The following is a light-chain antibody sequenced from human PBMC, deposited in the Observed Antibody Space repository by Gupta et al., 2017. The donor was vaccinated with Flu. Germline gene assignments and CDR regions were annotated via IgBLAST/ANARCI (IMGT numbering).Light chain of an antibody. CDR1: SFNIGTGYD. Sequence: QSVLTQPPSVSGAPGQRVTISCTGSSFNIGTGYDVHGYQQLPGTAPKLLIYGNTNRPSGVPDRFSGSRSGTSASLAITGLQAEDEADYYCQSYDSRLSGSVFGGGTKLAVL. V-gene: IGLV1-40*01. CDR3: QSYDSRLSGSV. J-gene: IGLJ2*01. CDR2: GNT.